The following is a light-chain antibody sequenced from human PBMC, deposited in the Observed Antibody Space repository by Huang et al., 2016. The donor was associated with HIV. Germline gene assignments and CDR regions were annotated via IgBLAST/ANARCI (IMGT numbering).Light chain of an antibody. Sequence: PSSLSASVGDRVTITCRASQSISSYLNWYQQKPGKAPKLLIYAASSLQSGVPSRFSGSGSGTDFTLTISSLQPEDFATYYCQQSYSTPKTFGQGTKVEIK. CDR2: AAS. V-gene: IGKV1-39*01. CDR1: QSISSY. J-gene: IGKJ1*01. CDR3: QQSYSTPKT.